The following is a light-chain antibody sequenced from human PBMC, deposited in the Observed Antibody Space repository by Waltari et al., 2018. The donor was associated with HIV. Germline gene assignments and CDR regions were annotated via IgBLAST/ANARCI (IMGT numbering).Light chain of an antibody. CDR3: ETLDDNLNGPV. V-gene: IGLV1-44*01. J-gene: IGLJ2*01. CDR1: SYNIGTNA. Sequence: QSVLTQPPSASGTPGQSVTISCSGSSYNIGTNAVSWYQQFPGTAPKLLIYSNNHRPSGVLDRFSGSKSATSASLAISGLQSEDEANYYCETLDDNLNGPVFGGGTKLTVL. CDR2: SNN.